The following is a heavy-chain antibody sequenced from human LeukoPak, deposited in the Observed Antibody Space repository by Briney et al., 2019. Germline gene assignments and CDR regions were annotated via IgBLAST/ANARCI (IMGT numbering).Heavy chain of an antibody. Sequence: SETPSLTCSVSGESITTRHYYWGWIRQPPGKGLEWIGSIYYGEANSYNPSLTSRGTITIDTSSNHFSLRLTSVTAADTAMYYCAKGGDSYKVGNYWGQGTLVTVSS. V-gene: IGHV4-39*07. D-gene: IGHD5-24*01. CDR3: AKGGDSYKVGNY. CDR2: IYYGEAN. J-gene: IGHJ4*02. CDR1: GESITTRHYY.